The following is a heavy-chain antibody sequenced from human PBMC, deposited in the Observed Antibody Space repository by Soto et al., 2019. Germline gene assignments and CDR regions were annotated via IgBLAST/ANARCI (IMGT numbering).Heavy chain of an antibody. CDR1: GGTFSSYA. D-gene: IGHD6-13*01. V-gene: IGHV1-69*01. Sequence: QVQLVQSGAAVKKPGSSVKVSCKASGGTFSSYAISWVRQAPGQGLEWMGGIIPIFGTANYAQKFQGRVTITADESTSKAYMELSSLRAEDTAVYYCARDQGIAAAADRGVYLDYWGQGTLVTVSS. CDR3: ARDQGIAAAADRGVYLDY. CDR2: IIPIFGTA. J-gene: IGHJ4*02.